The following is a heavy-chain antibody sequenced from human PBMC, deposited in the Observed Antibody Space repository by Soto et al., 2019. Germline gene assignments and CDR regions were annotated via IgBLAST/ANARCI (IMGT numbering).Heavy chain of an antibody. CDR2: TFYRSKWYN. V-gene: IGHV6-1*01. J-gene: IGHJ6*03. CDR1: GDSVSSTSAA. CDR3: ERMIYTRNLPRHYYYYMDV. Sequence: SQTLSLTCAISGDSVSSTSAAWNWVRQSPSRGLEWLGRTFYRSKWYNDYAVSVKGRITISPDTSKNQFSLQLNSVTPDDTAFFFCERMIYTRNLPRHYYYYMDVWAKGT. D-gene: IGHD2-2*02.